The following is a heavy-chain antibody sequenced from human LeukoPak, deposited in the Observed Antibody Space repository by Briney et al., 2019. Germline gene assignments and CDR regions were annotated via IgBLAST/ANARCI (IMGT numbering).Heavy chain of an antibody. D-gene: IGHD6-19*01. Sequence: SETLSLTCAVYGESFSGYFWTWIRQPPGKGLEWIGEFNHAGSTNYNPSLKSRVTISGDTSKNQFSLKLSSVTAADTAVYYCARPQADYAGGWKFFDYWGQGTLVTVSS. V-gene: IGHV4-34*01. CDR1: GESFSGYF. CDR3: ARPQADYAGGWKFFDY. J-gene: IGHJ4*02. CDR2: FNHAGST.